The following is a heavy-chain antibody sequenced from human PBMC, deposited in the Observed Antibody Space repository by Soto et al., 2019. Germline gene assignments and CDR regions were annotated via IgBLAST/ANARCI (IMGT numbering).Heavy chain of an antibody. CDR2: ISGSGGST. J-gene: IGHJ3*02. CDR3: AKDQRGGDSYWFGGYDAFDI. Sequence: EVQLLESGGGLVQPGGSLRLSCAASGFTFSSYAMSWVRQAPGKGLEWVSAISGSGGSTYYADSVKGRFTISRDNSKNTLYLQMNSLRAEDTAVYYCAKDQRGGDSYWFGGYDAFDIWGQGTMVTVSS. V-gene: IGHV3-23*01. D-gene: IGHD2-8*02. CDR1: GFTFSSYA.